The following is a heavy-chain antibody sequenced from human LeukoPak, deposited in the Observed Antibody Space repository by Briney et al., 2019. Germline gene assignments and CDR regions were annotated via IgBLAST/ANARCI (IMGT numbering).Heavy chain of an antibody. CDR3: ARVMDYYGSGSLNFDY. D-gene: IGHD3-10*01. Sequence: PSETLSLTCTVSGASISSYYWSWIRQPPGKGLEWIGDIYYSGSTYYNPSLKSRVTISVDTSKNQFSLKLSSVTAADTAVYYCARVMDYYGSGSLNFDYWGQGTLVTVSS. V-gene: IGHV4-59*08. J-gene: IGHJ4*02. CDR1: GASISSYY. CDR2: IYYSGST.